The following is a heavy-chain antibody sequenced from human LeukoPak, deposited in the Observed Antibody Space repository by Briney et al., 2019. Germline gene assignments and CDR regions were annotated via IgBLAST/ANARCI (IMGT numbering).Heavy chain of an antibody. CDR3: ARGPIIDIVIIPAADDYYYMDV. CDR2: ISAYNGNT. J-gene: IGHJ6*03. V-gene: IGHV1-18*01. CDR1: GYTFTSYA. Sequence: ASVKVSCKASGYTFTSYAMNWVRQAPGQGLEWMGWISAYNGNTNYAQKIQGRVTMTTDTSTSTAYMELRSLRSDDTAVYYCARGPIIDIVIIPAADDYYYMDVWGKGTTVTVSS. D-gene: IGHD2-2*01.